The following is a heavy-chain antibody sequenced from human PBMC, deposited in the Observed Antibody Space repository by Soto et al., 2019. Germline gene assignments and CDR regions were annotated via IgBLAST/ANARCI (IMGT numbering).Heavy chain of an antibody. V-gene: IGHV1-69*06. D-gene: IGHD4-17*01. CDR1: GGTFSSYA. CDR3: ADSPSPLWEMYYGDYGVWYYYYYGMDV. J-gene: IGHJ6*02. CDR2: IIPIFGTA. Sequence: QVQLVQSGAEVKKPGSSVKVSCKASGGTFSSYAISWVRQAPGQGLEWMGGIIPIFGTANYAQKFQGRVTITADKSTSTASMALSSLRSEDTAVYYCADSPSPLWEMYYGDYGVWYYYYYGMDVWGQGTTVTVSS.